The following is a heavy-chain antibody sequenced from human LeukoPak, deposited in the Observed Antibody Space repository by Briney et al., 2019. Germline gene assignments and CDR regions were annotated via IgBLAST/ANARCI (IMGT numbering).Heavy chain of an antibody. V-gene: IGHV4-59*08. CDR1: GGSIGSYY. Sequence: SETLSLTCIVSGGSIGSYYWSWIRQPPGKGLEWIGYIYYTGTTGYNPSLKSRVTISIDTSKNQISLKLSSVTAADTAVYYCASLNGSGYYFDYWGQGTLVIVSS. D-gene: IGHD3-3*01. CDR3: ASLNGSGYYFDY. CDR2: IYYTGTT. J-gene: IGHJ4*02.